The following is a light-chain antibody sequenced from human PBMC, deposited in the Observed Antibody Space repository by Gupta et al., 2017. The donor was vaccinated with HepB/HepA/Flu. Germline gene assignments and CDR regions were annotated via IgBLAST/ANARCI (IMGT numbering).Light chain of an antibody. Sequence: DIVMTQSPDSLAVSLGARATINCKSSQSVLYSSNNKNYLGWYQQKAGQPPKLLIYWASTRQSGVPDRFSGSGSGTDFTLTISSLQAEDVALYYCQQYDRTPLTFGQGTRLEIK. CDR3: QQYDRTPLT. V-gene: IGKV4-1*01. CDR2: WAS. CDR1: QSVLYSSNNKNY. J-gene: IGKJ5*01.